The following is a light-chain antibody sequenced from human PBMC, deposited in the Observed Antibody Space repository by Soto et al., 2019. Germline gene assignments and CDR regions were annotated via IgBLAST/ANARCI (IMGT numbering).Light chain of an antibody. J-gene: IGKJ4*01. CDR1: QGISVY. Sequence: DIQMTQSPSSLSASLGDRVTITCRARQGISVYLAWIQQKPGKVPKLLIYAASTLQSEVPSRFSGSGSGTDVTLTISSLQPDDVATYYCEKYNSAPLTCGGGTKVEIK. V-gene: IGKV1-27*01. CDR2: AAS. CDR3: EKYNSAPLT.